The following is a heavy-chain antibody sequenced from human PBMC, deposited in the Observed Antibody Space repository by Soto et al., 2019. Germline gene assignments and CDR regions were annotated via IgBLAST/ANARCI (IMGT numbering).Heavy chain of an antibody. J-gene: IGHJ3*02. D-gene: IGHD3-9*01. CDR2: IYYRGNA. CDR1: DDSINSDKYY. Sequence: PSETLSLTCSVSDDSINSDKYYWGWIRQPPGKGLEWIGSIYYRGNAYYNPSLQTRVTISLDKSKSQFSLKLNSVTAADSAVYFCARLEGLATISYYFDWLPGPTDAFDIWGQGTMVTVSS. V-gene: IGHV4-39*01. CDR3: ARLEGLATISYYFDWLPGPTDAFDI.